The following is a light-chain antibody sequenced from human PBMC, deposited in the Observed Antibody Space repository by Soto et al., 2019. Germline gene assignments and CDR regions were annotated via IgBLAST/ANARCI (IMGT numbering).Light chain of an antibody. CDR2: DAS. V-gene: IGKV3-20*01. CDR1: QTVSNNY. J-gene: IGKJ1*01. CDR3: QQYATSPRA. Sequence: ENVLTQSPGTLSLSPGERATLSCRASQTVSNNYFAWYQHKPGQAPRLLIYDASTRATGIPDRFSGSVSGTDFTLTISRLEPEDFAVYYCQQYATSPRAFGQGTKVDMK.